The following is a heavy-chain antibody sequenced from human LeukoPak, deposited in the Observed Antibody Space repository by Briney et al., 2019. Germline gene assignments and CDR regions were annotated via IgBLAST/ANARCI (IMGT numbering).Heavy chain of an antibody. CDR1: GGTFSNYA. CDR2: IIPIFGTG. CDR3: SGIDETIWFGDRDKGAFDI. D-gene: IGHD3-10*01. J-gene: IGHJ3*02. Sequence: SVEVSCKASGGTFSNYAISWVRQAPGQGLEWMGGIIPIFGTGKHAQKFQGRVTITADESTSTAYMELSSLRSEDTAVYYCSGIDETIWFGDRDKGAFDIWGQGTMVTVSS. V-gene: IGHV1-69*01.